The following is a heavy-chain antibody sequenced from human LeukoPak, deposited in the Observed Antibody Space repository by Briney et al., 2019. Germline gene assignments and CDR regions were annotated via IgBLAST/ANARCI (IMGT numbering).Heavy chain of an antibody. V-gene: IGHV4-39*01. CDR3: ARHKQWLVDRYYYYYGMDV. Sequence: SETLSLTCTVSGGSISSSSYYWGWIRQPPGKGLEWIGSIYYSGSTYYNPSLKSRVTISVDTSKNQFSLKLSSVTAADTAVYYCARHKQWLVDRYYYYYGMDVWGQGTTVTVSS. CDR1: GGSISSSSYY. J-gene: IGHJ6*02. CDR2: IYYSGST. D-gene: IGHD6-19*01.